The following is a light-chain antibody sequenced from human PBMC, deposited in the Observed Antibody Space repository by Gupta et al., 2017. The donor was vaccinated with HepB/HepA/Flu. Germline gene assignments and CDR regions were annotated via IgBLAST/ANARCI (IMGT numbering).Light chain of an antibody. CDR2: NSD. J-gene: IGLJ1*01. CDR1: SSNIGRNT. V-gene: IGLV1-44*01. Sequence: QSVLTQPPSASGIPGQTVTISCSGSSSNIGRNTVDWYQHVPGTAPKLLIYNSDQRPSGVPDRFSGSKSDTSASLATSGLHSEDEADYYCATWDDSLKAYVFGSGTKVTVL. CDR3: ATWDDSLKAYV.